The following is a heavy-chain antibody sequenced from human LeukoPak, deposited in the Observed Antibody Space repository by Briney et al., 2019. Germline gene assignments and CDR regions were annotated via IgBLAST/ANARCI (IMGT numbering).Heavy chain of an antibody. CDR3: ARRIVGLTKFCFDY. D-gene: IGHD1-26*01. J-gene: IGHJ4*02. V-gene: IGHV4-59*08. CDR1: GGSLTRLY. Sequence: SETLSLSCSVSGGSLTRLYWSGIRQPPGKGLEWIGYIYYSGSTNYNPSLKSRVTISVDTSKNQISLKLSTVTAADTAVYYCARRIVGLTKFCFDYLGQRRLLTLSS. CDR2: IYYSGST.